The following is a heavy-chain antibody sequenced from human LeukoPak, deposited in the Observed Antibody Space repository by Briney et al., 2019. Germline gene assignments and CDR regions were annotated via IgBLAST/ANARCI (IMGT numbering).Heavy chain of an antibody. CDR1: GFTFSNSD. CDR2: VSWNGSRT. D-gene: IGHD3-10*01. CDR3: ARDMVRGHNYYYYYMDV. Sequence: QAGGSLRLSCAASGFTFSNSDMNWVHQAPGKGLEWVSGVSWNGSRTHYADSVKGQFIISRDNSRNTLYLQTNSLRAEDTAVYYCARDMVRGHNYYYYYMDVWGKGTTVTISS. J-gene: IGHJ6*03. V-gene: IGHV3-35*02.